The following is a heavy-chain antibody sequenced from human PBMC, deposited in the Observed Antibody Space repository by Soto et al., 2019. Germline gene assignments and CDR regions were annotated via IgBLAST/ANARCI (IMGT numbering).Heavy chain of an antibody. Sequence: SETLSLTCTVSGGSISSHYWSWIRQPPGKGLEWIGYIYYSGITNYNPSLKSRVTISVDTSKNQFSLKLSSVTAADTAVYYCARYKSNYYYGMDVWGQGTTVTVSS. CDR2: IYYSGIT. D-gene: IGHD1-20*01. CDR1: GGSISSHY. CDR3: ARYKSNYYYGMDV. J-gene: IGHJ6*02. V-gene: IGHV4-59*11.